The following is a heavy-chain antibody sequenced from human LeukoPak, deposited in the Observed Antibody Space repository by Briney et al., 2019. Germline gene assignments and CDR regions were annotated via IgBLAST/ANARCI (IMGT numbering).Heavy chain of an antibody. Sequence: SVKVSCKASGGTFSSYAISWVRQAPGQGLEWMGGIIPIFGTANYAQKFQGRVTITADEYTSKAYMELSSLRSEDTAVYYCARDLRYCSSTSCYMGTDYWGQGTLVTVSS. CDR3: ARDLRYCSSTSCYMGTDY. V-gene: IGHV1-69*13. D-gene: IGHD2-2*02. CDR1: GGTFSSYA. J-gene: IGHJ4*02. CDR2: IIPIFGTA.